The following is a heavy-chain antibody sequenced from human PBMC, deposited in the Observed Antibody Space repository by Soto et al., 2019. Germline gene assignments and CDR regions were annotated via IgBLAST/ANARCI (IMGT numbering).Heavy chain of an antibody. Sequence: EVQLVESGGGLVKPGGSLILSCAFTFSTYSLNWVRQAPGKGLEWVSSISSSSSYIKYADSVKGRFTISRDNAKNSLYLQMNSLRAEDTAVYYCARDQGGSYDSWFVPWGQGTLVTVSS. V-gene: IGHV3-21*01. CDR2: ISSSSSYI. CDR3: ARDQGGSYDSWFVP. CDR1: TFSTYS. D-gene: IGHD1-26*01. J-gene: IGHJ5*02.